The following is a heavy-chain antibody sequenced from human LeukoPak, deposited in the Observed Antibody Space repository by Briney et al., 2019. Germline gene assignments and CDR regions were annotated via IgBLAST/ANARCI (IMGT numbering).Heavy chain of an antibody. CDR1: GYTFTSYD. J-gene: IGHJ4*02. CDR2: MNPNSGNT. Sequence: GASVKVSCKASGYTFTSYDINWVRQATGQGLEWMGWMNPNSGNTGYAQKFRGRVTMTRNTSISTAYMELSSLRSEDTAVYYCARGFIVVANMELPQQRDYWGQGTLVTVSS. CDR3: ARGFIVVANMELPQQRDY. D-gene: IGHD6-19*01. V-gene: IGHV1-8*01.